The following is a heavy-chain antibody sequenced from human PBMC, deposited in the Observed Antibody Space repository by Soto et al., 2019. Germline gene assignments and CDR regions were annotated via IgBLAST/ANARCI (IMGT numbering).Heavy chain of an antibody. D-gene: IGHD3-10*01. Sequence: SETLSLTCTVSGGSISSSSYYWGWIRQPPGKGLEWIGSIYYSGSTYYNPSLKSRVTISVDTSKNQFSLKLSSVTAADTAVYYCARQITMVRGVKYYYYYGMDVWGQGTTVTVSS. CDR1: GGSISSSSYY. CDR3: ARQITMVRGVKYYYYYGMDV. J-gene: IGHJ6*02. CDR2: IYYSGST. V-gene: IGHV4-39*01.